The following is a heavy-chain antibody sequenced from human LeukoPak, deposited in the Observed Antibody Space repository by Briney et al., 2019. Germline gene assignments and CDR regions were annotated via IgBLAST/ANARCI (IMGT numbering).Heavy chain of an antibody. J-gene: IGHJ4*02. CDR2: IDGNGGRT. CDR1: GFTWENYG. D-gene: IGHD3-9*01. V-gene: IGHV3-20*04. Sequence: GGALILSCRASGFTWENYGMSWVRRGLGKELEWLSGIDGNGGRTPYADSVKGRFTISRDKATNSLYLQMNSLRVEDTAFYYCARATSDGWGYHNRLDSWGQGILVTVSS. CDR3: ARATSDGWGYHNRLDS.